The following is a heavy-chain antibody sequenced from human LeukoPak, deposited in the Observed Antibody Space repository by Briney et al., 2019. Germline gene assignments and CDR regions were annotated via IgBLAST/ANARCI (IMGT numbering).Heavy chain of an antibody. V-gene: IGHV4-4*07. CDR2: IYTSGST. CDR1: GGSINSYY. CDR3: ARDRTLYGGKDYYCYGMDV. J-gene: IGHJ6*02. D-gene: IGHD4/OR15-4a*01. Sequence: SETLSLTCTVSGGSINSYYWSWIRQPAGKGLEWIGRIYTSGSTNYNPSLKSRVTMSVDTSKNQFSLKLSSVTAADTAVYYCARDRTLYGGKDYYCYGMDVWGQGTTVTVSS.